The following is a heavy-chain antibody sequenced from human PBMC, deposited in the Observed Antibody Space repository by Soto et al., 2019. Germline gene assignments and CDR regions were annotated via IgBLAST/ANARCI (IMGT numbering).Heavy chain of an antibody. J-gene: IGHJ5*02. CDR1: TESFSPYF. CDR2: INHSGLT. Sequence: SETLSLTCAVYTESFSPYFWTWIRQSPGQGLEWIGEINHSGLTNYNPSLKSRAPISVDPSKDQISLTLRSVTAAATAVYFCARGGEYSDSYLDPWGQGSLVTVSS. CDR3: ARGGEYSDSYLDP. D-gene: IGHD2-21*02. V-gene: IGHV4-34*01.